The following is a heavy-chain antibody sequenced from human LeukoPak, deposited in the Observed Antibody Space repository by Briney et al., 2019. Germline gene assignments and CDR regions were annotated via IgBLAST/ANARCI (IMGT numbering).Heavy chain of an antibody. CDR3: ARVRNYCSSTSCYSYYFGY. CDR1: GFTFSSYW. Sequence: PGGSLRLSCAASGFTFSSYWMSWVRQAPGKGLEWVANIKQDGSEKYYVDSVKGRFTISRDNAKNSLYLQMNSLRAEDTAVYYCARVRNYCSSTSCYSYYFGYWGQGTLVTVSS. CDR2: IKQDGSEK. D-gene: IGHD2-2*02. V-gene: IGHV3-7*01. J-gene: IGHJ4*02.